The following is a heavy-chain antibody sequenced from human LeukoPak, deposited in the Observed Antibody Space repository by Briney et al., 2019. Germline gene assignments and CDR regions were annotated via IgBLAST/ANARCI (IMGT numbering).Heavy chain of an antibody. J-gene: IGHJ4*02. CDR1: GFTFSSYG. CDR3: AKGPEYYDILTGYYLDY. Sequence: GGSLRLSCAASGFTFSSYGMHWVRQAPGKGLEWVAVISYDGSNKYYADSVKGRFTISRDNSKNTLYLQMSSLRAEDTAVYYCAKGPEYYDILTGYYLDYWGQGTLVTVSS. D-gene: IGHD3-9*01. CDR2: ISYDGSNK. V-gene: IGHV3-30*18.